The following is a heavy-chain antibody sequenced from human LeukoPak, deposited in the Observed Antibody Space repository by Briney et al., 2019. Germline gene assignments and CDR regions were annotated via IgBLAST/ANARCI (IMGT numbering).Heavy chain of an antibody. Sequence: SETLSLTCTVSGGSISSYYWSWIRQPPGKGLEWIGYIYYSGSTNYNPPLKSRVTISVDTSKNQFSLKLSSVTAADTAVYYCARVRWELQAWGQGTLVTVSS. V-gene: IGHV4-59*12. CDR1: GGSISSYY. D-gene: IGHD1-26*01. CDR2: IYYSGST. CDR3: ARVRWELQA. J-gene: IGHJ5*02.